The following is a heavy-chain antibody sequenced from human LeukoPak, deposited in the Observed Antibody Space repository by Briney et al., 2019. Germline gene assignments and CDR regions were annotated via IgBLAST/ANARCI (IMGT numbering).Heavy chain of an antibody. CDR2: IYYSGST. D-gene: IGHD1-26*01. CDR3: ATRTYSGSYHGYYYGMDV. J-gene: IGHJ6*02. V-gene: IGHV4-39*01. Sequence: SETLSLTCTVSGGSISSSSYYWGWIRQPPGKGLEWIGSIYYSGSTYYNPSLKSQVTISVDTSKNQFSLKLSSVTAADRAVYYCATRTYSGSYHGYYYGMDVWGQGTTVTVSS. CDR1: GGSISSSSYY.